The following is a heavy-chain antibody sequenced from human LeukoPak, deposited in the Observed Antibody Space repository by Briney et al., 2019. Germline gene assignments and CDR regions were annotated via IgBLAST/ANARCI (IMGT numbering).Heavy chain of an antibody. D-gene: IGHD1-26*01. J-gene: IGHJ4*02. CDR2: IYHSGST. Sequence: PSETLSLTCTVSGYSISSGYYWGWIRQPPGKGLEWIGSIYHSGSTYYNPSLKSRVTISVDTSKNQFSLKLCSVTAADTAVYYCARAGSYRGYFDYWGQGTLVTVSS. CDR3: ARAGSYRGYFDY. V-gene: IGHV4-38-2*02. CDR1: GYSISSGYY.